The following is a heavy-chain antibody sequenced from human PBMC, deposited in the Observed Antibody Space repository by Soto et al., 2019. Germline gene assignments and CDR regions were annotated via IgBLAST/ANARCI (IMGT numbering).Heavy chain of an antibody. V-gene: IGHV3-23*01. CDR2: VTDSGSST. CDR1: GFTFSTYA. CDR3: AKHQDLLLSPLGR. D-gene: IGHD2-2*01. J-gene: IGHJ4*02. Sequence: GGSLRLSCAASGFTFSTYAMTWVRQAPGKGLEWVSAVTDSGSSTYYADSVKGRFTISRDNSKDTLFLQMNSLRAEDTAVYYCAKHQDLLLSPLGRRGQGSVVAVS.